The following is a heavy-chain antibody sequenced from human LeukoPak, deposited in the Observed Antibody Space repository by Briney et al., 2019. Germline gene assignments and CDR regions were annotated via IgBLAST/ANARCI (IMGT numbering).Heavy chain of an antibody. V-gene: IGHV3-7*01. J-gene: IGHJ6*03. CDR1: GFTFSSYW. Sequence: PGGSLRLSCAASGFTFSSYWMSWVRQAPGKGLEWVANIKQDGSEKYYVDSVKGRFTISRDNAKNSLYLQMNSLRAEDTAVYYCARDTTARSSGYYYYYMDVWGKGTTVTVSS. CDR3: ARDTTARSSGYYYYYMDV. D-gene: IGHD6-6*01. CDR2: IKQDGSEK.